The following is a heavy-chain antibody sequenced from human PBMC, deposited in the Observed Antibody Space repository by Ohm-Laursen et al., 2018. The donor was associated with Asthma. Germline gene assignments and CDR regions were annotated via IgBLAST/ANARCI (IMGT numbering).Heavy chain of an antibody. J-gene: IGHJ5*02. CDR3: ARGYCTNCGWFDP. V-gene: IGHV3-53*01. CDR2: IYSGGST. D-gene: IGHD2-8*01. Sequence: SLRLSCTASGFTVSSNYMSWVRQAPGKGLEWVSVIYSGGSTYYADSVKGRFTISRDNSKNTMYLQMNSLRAEDTAVYYCARGYCTNCGWFDPWGQGTLVTVSS. CDR1: GFTVSSNY.